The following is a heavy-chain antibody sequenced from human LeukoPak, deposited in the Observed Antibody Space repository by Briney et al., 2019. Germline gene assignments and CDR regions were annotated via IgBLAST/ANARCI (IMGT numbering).Heavy chain of an antibody. Sequence: GGSLRLSCVASGFTVSSNYMSWVRQAPGKGLEWVSLIYSSDGAYHADSVKGRFTISRDNSKNTLYLQMNSLRAEDTAVYYCARVGSGWYDFDYWGQGTLVTVSS. CDR1: GFTVSSNY. J-gene: IGHJ4*02. V-gene: IGHV3-66*01. D-gene: IGHD6-19*01. CDR2: IYSSDGA. CDR3: ARVGSGWYDFDY.